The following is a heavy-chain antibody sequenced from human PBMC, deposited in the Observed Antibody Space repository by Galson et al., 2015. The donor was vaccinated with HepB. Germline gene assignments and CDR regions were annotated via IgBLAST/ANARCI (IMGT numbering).Heavy chain of an antibody. V-gene: IGHV3-53*01. CDR2: LFRGGDT. CDR3: SRVPWGSGAFDI. Sequence: SLRLSCAASGFSVSNSDMSWVRQAPGKGLEWVPILFRGGDTKYADSVKGRFTVSRDNSKNTLYFQMNSLRVEDTAVYYCSRVPWGSGAFDIWGQGTMVTVSS. D-gene: IGHD3-10*01. CDR1: GFSVSNSD. J-gene: IGHJ3*02.